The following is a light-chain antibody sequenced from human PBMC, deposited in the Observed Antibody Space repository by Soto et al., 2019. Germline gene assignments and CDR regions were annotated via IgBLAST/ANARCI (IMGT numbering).Light chain of an antibody. V-gene: IGKV1-39*01. Sequence: IQLTQSPSSLGASVGDRVTITCRASQNISTDLNWYQQRPGEAPKFLIYAASRLQSGVPSRFSGRGSGTDFTHSISGLQPDDFATYHCQQSHRDPFTFGQGATLDIK. J-gene: IGKJ2*01. CDR3: QQSHRDPFT. CDR1: QNISTD. CDR2: AAS.